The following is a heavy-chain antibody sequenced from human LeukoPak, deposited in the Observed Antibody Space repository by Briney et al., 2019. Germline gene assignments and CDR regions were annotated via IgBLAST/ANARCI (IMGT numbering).Heavy chain of an antibody. V-gene: IGHV1-8*01. J-gene: IGHJ3*02. CDR2: MNPNSGNT. CDR3: ASFADSDTAMVWAFDI. D-gene: IGHD5-18*01. Sequence: GASVKVSCKASGYTFTSYDINWVRQATGQGLGWMGWMNPNSGNTGYAQKFQGRVTMTRNTSISTAYMELSSLRSEDTAVYYCASFADSDTAMVWAFDIWGQGTMVTVSS. CDR1: GYTFTSYD.